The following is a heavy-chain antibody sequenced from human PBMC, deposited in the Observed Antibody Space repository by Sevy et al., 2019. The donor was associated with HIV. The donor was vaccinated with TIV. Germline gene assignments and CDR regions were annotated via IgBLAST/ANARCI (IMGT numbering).Heavy chain of an antibody. CDR3: AKGVSGGNSGAAFDY. D-gene: IGHD2-15*01. CDR1: GFTFGNYA. CDR2: ISWNSGSM. Sequence: GGSLRLSCAGSGFTFGNYAMYWVRQSPGKGLEWVSGISWNSGSMGYADAVEGRFTISRDNAKNSLHLEMNILRPEDTALYYCAKGVSGGNSGAAFDYWGQGTRVTVSS. J-gene: IGHJ4*02. V-gene: IGHV3-9*01.